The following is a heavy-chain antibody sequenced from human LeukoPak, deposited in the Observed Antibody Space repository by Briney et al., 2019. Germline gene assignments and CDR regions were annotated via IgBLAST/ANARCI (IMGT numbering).Heavy chain of an antibody. J-gene: IGHJ4*02. D-gene: IGHD3-22*01. V-gene: IGHV3-23*01. CDR2: ISGSGGST. CDR1: GFTFSSYA. Sequence: GGSLRLSCAASGFTFSSYAMSWVRQAPVKGLEWVSAISGSGGSTYYADSVKGRFTISRDNSKNTLYLQMNSLRAEDTAVYYCAKADGGAYYYDSSGYPFDYWGQGTLVTVSS. CDR3: AKADGGAYYYDSSGYPFDY.